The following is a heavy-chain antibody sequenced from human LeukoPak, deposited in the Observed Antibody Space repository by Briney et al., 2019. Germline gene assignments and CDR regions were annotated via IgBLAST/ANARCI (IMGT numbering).Heavy chain of an antibody. Sequence: SETLSLACTVAGDSVSTTIYYWGWIRQPPGRGLECIGSIYYSGSTYYNPSLKSRATILVDTSRNQFSLKLSSVTAADTAVYYCARIYPIIGYCSSTSCPASFDIWGQGTMVTVSS. CDR1: GDSVSTTIYY. V-gene: IGHV4-39*07. CDR2: IYYSGST. J-gene: IGHJ3*02. CDR3: ARIYPIIGYCSSTSCPASFDI. D-gene: IGHD2-2*01.